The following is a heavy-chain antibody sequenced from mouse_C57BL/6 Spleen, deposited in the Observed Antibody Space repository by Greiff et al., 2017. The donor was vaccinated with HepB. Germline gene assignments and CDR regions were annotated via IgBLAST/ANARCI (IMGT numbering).Heavy chain of an antibody. D-gene: IGHD1-1*01. V-gene: IGHV1-15*01. J-gene: IGHJ4*01. CDR1: GYTFTDYE. Sequence: QVHVKQSGAELVRPGASVTLSCKASGYTFTDYEMHWVKQTPVHGLEWIGAIDPETGGTAYNQKFKGKAILTADKSSSTAYMELRSLTSEDSAVYYCTRLLRSSSDYAMDYWGQGTSVTVSS. CDR3: TRLLRSSSDYAMDY. CDR2: IDPETGGT.